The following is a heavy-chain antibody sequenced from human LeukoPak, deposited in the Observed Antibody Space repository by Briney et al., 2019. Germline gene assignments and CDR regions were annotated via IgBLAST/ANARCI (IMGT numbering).Heavy chain of an antibody. J-gene: IGHJ4*02. CDR2: ISADNGNT. CDR1: GYTFTNYG. CDR3: ARVDILTGHYFFDS. Sequence: ASVKVSCKASGYTFTNYGISWVRQAPGRGLEWMGWISADNGNTYYTQNFQGRVSMTTDTSTSTAYMEVRSLRSDDTAVFYCARVDILTGHYFFDSWGQGTLVTVSS. V-gene: IGHV1-18*01. D-gene: IGHD3-9*01.